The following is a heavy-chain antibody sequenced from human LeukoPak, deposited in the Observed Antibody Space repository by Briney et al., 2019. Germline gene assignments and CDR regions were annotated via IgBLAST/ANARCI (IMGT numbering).Heavy chain of an antibody. CDR2: IYHSGST. D-gene: IGHD3-22*01. Sequence: SETLSLTCTVSGYSINSGYYWAWIRQPPGKGLQWIGSIYHSGSTYYSPSLKSRVTISVDTSRNQFSLKLSSVTAADTAVYYCASRDYDSSGAVESYYYYYMDVWGKGTTVTVSS. CDR1: GYSINSGYY. V-gene: IGHV4-38-2*02. CDR3: ASRDYDSSGAVESYYYYYMDV. J-gene: IGHJ6*03.